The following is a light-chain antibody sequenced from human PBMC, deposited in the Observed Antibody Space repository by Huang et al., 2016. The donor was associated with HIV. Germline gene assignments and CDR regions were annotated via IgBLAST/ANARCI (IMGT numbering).Light chain of an antibody. Sequence: DIVMTQSPLSLPVTPGEPASISCRSSQSLVHSNGYKYLDWYLQKPGQSPQLLIYLGSNRASGVPDRFSGSGSGTDFTLKISRVEAEDVGVYYCMQALQTWTFGQGTKLEIK. CDR2: LGS. CDR1: QSLVHSNGYKY. CDR3: MQALQTWT. J-gene: IGKJ1*01. V-gene: IGKV2-28*01.